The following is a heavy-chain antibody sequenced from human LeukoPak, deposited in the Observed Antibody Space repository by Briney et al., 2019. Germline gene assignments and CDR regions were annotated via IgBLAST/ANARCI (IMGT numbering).Heavy chain of an antibody. CDR1: GGSFSGYY. Sequence: PSETLSLTCAVYGGSFSGYYWSWIRQPPGKGLEWIGEINHSGSTNYNPSLKSRVTISVDTSKNQFSLKLSSVTAADTAVYYCARGDGYYDSSLDIWGQGTMVTVSS. V-gene: IGHV4-34*01. D-gene: IGHD3-22*01. CDR2: INHSGST. CDR3: ARGDGYYDSSLDI. J-gene: IGHJ3*02.